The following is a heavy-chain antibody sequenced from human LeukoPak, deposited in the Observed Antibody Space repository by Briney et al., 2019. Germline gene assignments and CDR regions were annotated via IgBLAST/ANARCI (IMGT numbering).Heavy chain of an antibody. J-gene: IGHJ4*02. CDR1: GASISSYY. Sequence: SETLSLTCTVSGASISSYYWSWIRQPPGRGLEWIGNIYYSGSIKYNPSLKSRVTMSVDTSKNQFSLKLSSVTAADTAIYYCARENPSGYYNRPIDYWGQGTLVTVSS. V-gene: IGHV4-59*01. CDR2: IYYSGSI. CDR3: ARENPSGYYNRPIDY. D-gene: IGHD3-22*01.